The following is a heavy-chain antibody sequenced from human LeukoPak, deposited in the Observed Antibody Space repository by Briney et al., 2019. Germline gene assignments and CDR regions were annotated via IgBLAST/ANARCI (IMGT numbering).Heavy chain of an antibody. CDR2: INHSGST. Sequence: PSETLSLTCAVYSGSFSGYYWSWIRQPPGKGLEWIGEINHSGSTNYNPSLKGRVTISVDTSKNQFSLKLSSVTAADTAVYYCARGSYIVVVVAATASLFHYYGMDVWGQGTTVTVSS. V-gene: IGHV4-34*01. CDR3: ARGSYIVVVVAATASLFHYYGMDV. D-gene: IGHD2-15*01. CDR1: SGSFSGYY. J-gene: IGHJ6*02.